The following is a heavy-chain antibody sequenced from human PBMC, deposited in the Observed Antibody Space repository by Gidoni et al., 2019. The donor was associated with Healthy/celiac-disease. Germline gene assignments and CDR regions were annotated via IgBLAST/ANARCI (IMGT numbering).Heavy chain of an antibody. J-gene: IGHJ5*02. Sequence: QLQLQESGPGLVKPAETLSLTCTVSGGSISSSSYYWGWIRQPPGKGLEWSGSIYYSGSTYYNPSLKIRFTISVDTSKNQFSLKLSSVTAADTAVYYCARVNSDERFDPWGQGTLVTVSS. CDR1: GGSISSSSYY. D-gene: IGHD1-20*01. CDR2: IYYSGST. V-gene: IGHV4-39*07. CDR3: ARVNSDERFDP.